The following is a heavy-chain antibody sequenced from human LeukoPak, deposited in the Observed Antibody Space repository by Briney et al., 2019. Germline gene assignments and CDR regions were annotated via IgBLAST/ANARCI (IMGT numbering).Heavy chain of an antibody. D-gene: IGHD3-22*01. CDR1: GGSVSAYY. CDR2: IDHSGST. V-gene: IGHV4-34*01. Sequence: SETLSLTCAVYGGSVSAYYWNWIRQPPGKGLEWIGEIDHSGSTNYNPSLKSRLTISVDTSKNQFSLKLSSVTAADTAVYYCARDWLYYYDSSGYPDAFDIWGQGTMVTVSS. CDR3: ARDWLYYYDSSGYPDAFDI. J-gene: IGHJ3*02.